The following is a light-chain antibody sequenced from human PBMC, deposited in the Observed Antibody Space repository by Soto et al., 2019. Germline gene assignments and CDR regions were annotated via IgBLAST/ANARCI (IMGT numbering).Light chain of an antibody. V-gene: IGLV1-40*01. CDR3: QSFDRSLTAWV. Sequence: QSVLTQPPSVSGAPGQRVTISCTGSSSNIGAGYDVHWYQQLPGTAPTLLISGNTDRPSGVPDRFSGSKSGTSASLAITGLQTEDEADYYCQSFDRSLTAWVFGGGTKLTAL. CDR1: SSNIGAGYD. CDR2: GNT. J-gene: IGLJ3*02.